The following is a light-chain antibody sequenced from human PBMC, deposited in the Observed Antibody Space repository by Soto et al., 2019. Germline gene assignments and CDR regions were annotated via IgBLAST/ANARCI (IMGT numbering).Light chain of an antibody. CDR3: CSYSGSYTQV. Sequence: QYALTQPRTVSGSPGQSVTISCTGTSSDVCGYNFVSWFQQHPGKAPKLIIYYVIKRPSGVPHHFSGSKSCNTASLTISGLQAEDEADYFCCSYSGSYTQVFGTGTKVTVL. CDR2: YVI. CDR1: SSDVCGYNF. V-gene: IGLV2-11*01. J-gene: IGLJ1*01.